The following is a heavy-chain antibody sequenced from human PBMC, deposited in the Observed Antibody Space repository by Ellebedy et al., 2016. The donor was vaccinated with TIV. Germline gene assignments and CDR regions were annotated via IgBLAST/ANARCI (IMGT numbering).Heavy chain of an antibody. J-gene: IGHJ4*02. CDR2: INHSGST. D-gene: IGHD3-10*01. Sequence: MPGGSLRLSCAVYGGSFSGYYWSWIRQPPGKGLEWIREINHSGSTNYNPSLKSRVTISVDRSKNPVSLKLSSVTAADTAVYYCARAPPRRPSMVREVIEAGYFDYWGQGTLVTASS. CDR3: ARAPPRRPSMVREVIEAGYFDY. V-gene: IGHV4-34*01. CDR1: GGSFSGYY.